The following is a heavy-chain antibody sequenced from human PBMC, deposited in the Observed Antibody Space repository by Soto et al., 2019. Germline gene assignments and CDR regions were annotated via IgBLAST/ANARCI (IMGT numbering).Heavy chain of an antibody. Sequence: GGSLRLSCTASGFSFSSHWMHWVRQAPGKGLIWVSRINTDGSTTNYADSVKGRFTISRDNAKNTLYLQMNSLRADDTAVYYCVRFGTYYDTSGYLYWGQGALVTVSS. CDR3: VRFGTYYDTSGYLY. J-gene: IGHJ4*02. D-gene: IGHD3-22*01. CDR2: INTDGSTT. V-gene: IGHV3-74*01. CDR1: GFSFSSHW.